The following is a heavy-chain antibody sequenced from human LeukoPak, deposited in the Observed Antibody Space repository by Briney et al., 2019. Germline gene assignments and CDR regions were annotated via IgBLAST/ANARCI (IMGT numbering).Heavy chain of an antibody. CDR1: GFTFSSYA. CDR3: AKTRDYYGSGNHYFDY. Sequence: GGSLRRSCAASGFTFSSYAMSWVRQAPGKGLEWVSAISGSGGSTYYADSVKGRFTISRDNSKNTLYLQMNSLRAEDTAVYYCAKTRDYYGSGNHYFDYWGQGTLVTVSS. D-gene: IGHD3-10*01. V-gene: IGHV3-23*01. CDR2: ISGSGGST. J-gene: IGHJ4*02.